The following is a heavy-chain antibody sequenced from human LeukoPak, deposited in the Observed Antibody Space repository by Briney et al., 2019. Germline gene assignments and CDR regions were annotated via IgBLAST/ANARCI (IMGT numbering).Heavy chain of an antibody. CDR2: INHSGST. Sequence: SETLSLTCAVYGGSFSGYYWSWIRQPPGKGLEWIGEINHSGSTNYNPSLKSRVTISVDTSKNQFSLKLSSVTAADTAVYYCARGPYYSSSWVYYYYYGMDVWGQGTTVTASS. CDR1: GGSFSGYY. CDR3: ARGPYYSSSWVYYYYYGMDV. D-gene: IGHD6-13*01. V-gene: IGHV4-34*01. J-gene: IGHJ6*02.